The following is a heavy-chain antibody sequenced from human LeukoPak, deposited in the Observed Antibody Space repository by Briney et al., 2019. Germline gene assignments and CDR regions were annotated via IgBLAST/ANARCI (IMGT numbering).Heavy chain of an antibody. CDR1: GFTFNRHS. Sequence: GGSLRLSCAASGFTFNRHSMLWVRQAPGKGLEWVSYISSSRTTIYYADSVKGRFTISRDNAKNSLYLQMNSLRAEDTAVYYCARGNSGGDYWGQGTLVTVSS. CDR2: ISSSRTTI. J-gene: IGHJ4*02. CDR3: ARGNSGGDY. V-gene: IGHV3-48*01. D-gene: IGHD6-19*01.